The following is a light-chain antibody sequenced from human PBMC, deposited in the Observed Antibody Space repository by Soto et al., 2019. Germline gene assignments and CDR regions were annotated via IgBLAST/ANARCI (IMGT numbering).Light chain of an antibody. V-gene: IGLV2-14*01. J-gene: IGLJ2*01. CDR2: EVS. CDR3: CSYTGSLTLL. Sequence: QSALTQPAAVSGSPGQSITISCAGTNSDIGDYDYVSWYQHHPGKAPRLLIYEVSSRPSGVANRFSASKSGNTASLTISGLQAEDEADYYCCSYTGSLTLLFGGGTKLTVL. CDR1: NSDIGDYDY.